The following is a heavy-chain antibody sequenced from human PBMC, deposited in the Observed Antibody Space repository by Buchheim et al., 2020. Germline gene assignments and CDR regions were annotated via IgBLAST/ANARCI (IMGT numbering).Heavy chain of an antibody. CDR3: ARNGGDALGYFDY. V-gene: IGHV3-30-3*01. CDR2: ISYDGSNK. CDR1: GFTFSSYA. D-gene: IGHD2-21*02. Sequence: QVQLVESGGGVVQPGRSLRLSCAASGFTFSSYAMHWVRQAPGKGLEWVAVISYDGSNKYYADSVKGRFTISRDNSKNTLYLQMKSLRAEDTAVYYCARNGGDALGYFDYWGQGTL. J-gene: IGHJ4*02.